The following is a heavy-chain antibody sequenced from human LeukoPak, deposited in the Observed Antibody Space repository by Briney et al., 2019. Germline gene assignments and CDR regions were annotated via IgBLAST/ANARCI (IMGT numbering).Heavy chain of an antibody. V-gene: IGHV1-18*01. Sequence: ASVKVSCKASGYTFTSYGISWVRQAPGQGLEWMGWISAYNGNTNYAQKLQGRVTMTTDTSTSTAYMELRSLRSDDTAVYYCARPLAGPYYYYMDAWGKGTTVTVSS. CDR1: GYTFTSYG. J-gene: IGHJ6*03. D-gene: IGHD6-19*01. CDR3: ARPLAGPYYYYMDA. CDR2: ISAYNGNT.